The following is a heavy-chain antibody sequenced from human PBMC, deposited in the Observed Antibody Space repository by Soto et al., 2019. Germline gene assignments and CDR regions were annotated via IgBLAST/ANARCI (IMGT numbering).Heavy chain of an antibody. J-gene: IGHJ4*02. CDR3: ARGLITGSHYSGGWYYFDS. Sequence: PSETLSLTCTVSGGSISSYYWSWIRQPPGKGLEWIGQINHRGSASYNPSLKSRVTISVHTSNSQFSLELSSVTAADTAVYYCARGLITGSHYSGGWYYFDSWGQGTQVTVSS. CDR2: INHRGSA. D-gene: IGHD6-19*01. CDR1: GGSISSYY. V-gene: IGHV4-34*01.